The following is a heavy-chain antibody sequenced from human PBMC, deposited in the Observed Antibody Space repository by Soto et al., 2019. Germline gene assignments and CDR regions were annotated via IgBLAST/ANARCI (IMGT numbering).Heavy chain of an antibody. CDR1: GFTFDDYA. J-gene: IGHJ5*02. V-gene: IGHV3-9*01. CDR3: AKDGMVVATIANWFDP. CDR2: ISWNSGSI. Sequence: PGGSLRLSCAASGFTFDDYAMHWVRQAPGKGLEWVSGISWNSGSIGYADSVKGRFTISRDNAKNSLYLQMNSLRAEDTALYYCAKDGMVVATIANWFDPWGQGTLVTVSS. D-gene: IGHD5-12*01.